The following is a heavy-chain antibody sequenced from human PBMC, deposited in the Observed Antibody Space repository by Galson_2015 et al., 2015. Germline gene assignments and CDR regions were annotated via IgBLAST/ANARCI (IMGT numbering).Heavy chain of an antibody. CDR3: ARDIVPPGLAFDY. CDR2: INQEGSEK. Sequence: SLRLSCAASGFTFSSYWMTWVRQAPGKGLEWVANINQEGSEKYYVGSVTGRLTISRDNAKNSLYLQMYSLRAEDTAVYYCARDIVPPGLAFDYWGQGILVTVSS. D-gene: IGHD3-16*02. CDR1: GFTFSSYW. J-gene: IGHJ4*02. V-gene: IGHV3-7*05.